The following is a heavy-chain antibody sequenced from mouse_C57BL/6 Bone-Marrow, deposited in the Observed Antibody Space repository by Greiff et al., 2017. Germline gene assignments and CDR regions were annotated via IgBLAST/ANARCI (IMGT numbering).Heavy chain of an antibody. CDR2: IDPSDSYP. CDR1: GYTFTSYW. J-gene: IGHJ1*03. V-gene: IGHV1-50*01. D-gene: IGHD1-1*01. CDR3: ASLYYAGSRPLRYCDV. Sequence: QVQLQQPGAELVKPGASVKLSCKASGYTFTSYWTLWVKQRTGQGLEWIGAIDPSDSYPNYNQKFKGKDPWTVDTSSSTASMLLSCLTSDYSAVYYCASLYYAGSRPLRYCDVWGTGTTVTVAS.